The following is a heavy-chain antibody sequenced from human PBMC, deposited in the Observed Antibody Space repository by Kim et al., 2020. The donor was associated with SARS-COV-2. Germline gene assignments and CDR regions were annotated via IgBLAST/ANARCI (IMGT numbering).Heavy chain of an antibody. Sequence: YYNPSLKSRVTISVDTSKNQFSLKLSSVTAADTAVYYCARRASRGGWFDPWGQGTLVTVSS. J-gene: IGHJ5*02. V-gene: IGHV4-39*01. D-gene: IGHD6-13*01. CDR3: ARRASRGGWFDP.